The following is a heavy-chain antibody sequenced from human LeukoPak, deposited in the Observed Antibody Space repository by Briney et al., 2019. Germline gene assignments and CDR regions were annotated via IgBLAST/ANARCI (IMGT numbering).Heavy chain of an antibody. CDR3: AKTHSSSPQAFDY. CDR2: ISYDGSNK. CDR1: GFTFSSYG. D-gene: IGHD6-6*01. V-gene: IGHV3-30*18. Sequence: GGSLRLSCAASGFTFSSYGMHWVRQAPGKGLEWVAVISYDGSNKYYADSVKGRFTISRDNSKNTLYLQMNSLRAEDTAVYYCAKTHSSSPQAFDYWGQGTLVTVSS. J-gene: IGHJ4*02.